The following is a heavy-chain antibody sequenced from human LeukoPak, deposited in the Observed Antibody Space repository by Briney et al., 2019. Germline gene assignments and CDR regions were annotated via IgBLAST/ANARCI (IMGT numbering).Heavy chain of an antibody. CDR2: ISAYNGNT. J-gene: IGHJ4*02. D-gene: IGHD4-17*01. V-gene: IGHV1-18*01. Sequence: ASVKVSCKASGGTFSSYAIRWVRQAPGQGLEWMGWISAYNGNTNYAQKLQGRVTMTTDTSTSTAYMELRSLRSDDTAVYYCARDTVTTEVWGQGTLVTVSS. CDR1: GGTFSSYA. CDR3: ARDTVTTEV.